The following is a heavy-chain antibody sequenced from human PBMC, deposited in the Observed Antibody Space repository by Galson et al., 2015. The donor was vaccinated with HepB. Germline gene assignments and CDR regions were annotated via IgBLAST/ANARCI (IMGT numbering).Heavy chain of an antibody. V-gene: IGHV1-18*01. D-gene: IGHD2-2*02. CDR1: GYTFTSYG. Sequence: VKVSCKASGYTFTSYGISWVRQAPGQGLEWMGWISAYNGDTNYAQKLQGRVTMTTDTSTSTAYMELWSLRSDDTAVYYCARGCSSTSCYTLGGFDPWGQGTLVTVSS. CDR2: ISAYNGDT. J-gene: IGHJ5*02. CDR3: ARGCSSTSCYTLGGFDP.